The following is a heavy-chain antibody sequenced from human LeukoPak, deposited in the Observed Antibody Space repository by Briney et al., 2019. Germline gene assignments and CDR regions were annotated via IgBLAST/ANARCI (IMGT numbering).Heavy chain of an antibody. CDR2: ISCSGGST. CDR3: AKYLGSGWSARPHSWFDP. V-gene: IGHV3-23*01. Sequence: PGGSLRLSCAASGFTFSSYAMSWVRQAPGKGLEWVSAISCSGGSTYYADPVKGRFTISRDNSKNTLYLQMNSLTAEDTAVYYCAKYLGSGWSARPHSWFDPWGQGTLVTVSS. D-gene: IGHD6-19*01. J-gene: IGHJ5*02. CDR1: GFTFSSYA.